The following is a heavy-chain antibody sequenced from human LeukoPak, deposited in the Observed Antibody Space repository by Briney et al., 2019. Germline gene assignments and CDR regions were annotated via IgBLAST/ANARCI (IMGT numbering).Heavy chain of an antibody. J-gene: IGHJ6*03. D-gene: IGHD3-3*01. CDR2: ISTSSIYI. Sequence: GGSLRLSCAASGFTFSSYSMNWVRQAPGKGLEWVSSISTSSIYIYYADSVKGRFTISRDNAKNSLYLQMNSLRAEDTAVYYCARGHAFSYYYYYMDVWGKGTTVTVSS. CDR3: ARGHAFSYYYYYMDV. V-gene: IGHV3-21*06. CDR1: GFTFSSYS.